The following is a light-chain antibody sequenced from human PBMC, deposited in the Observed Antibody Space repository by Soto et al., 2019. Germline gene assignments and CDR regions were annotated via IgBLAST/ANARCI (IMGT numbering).Light chain of an antibody. Sequence: EIVLTQSPGTLSLSPGERATLSCRASQTVSTNLAWYQQKPGQAPRLLIYGASTRATGVPDRFSGSGSRTEFTLTISSLQSEDFAVYYCQQYNSWPPLTFGQGTKVEIK. CDR1: QTVSTN. J-gene: IGKJ1*01. CDR2: GAS. V-gene: IGKV3-15*01. CDR3: QQYNSWPPLT.